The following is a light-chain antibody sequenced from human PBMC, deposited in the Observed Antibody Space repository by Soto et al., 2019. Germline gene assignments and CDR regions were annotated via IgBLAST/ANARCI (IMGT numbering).Light chain of an antibody. CDR3: QVWHASSDHLYV. CDR1: NIETKS. Sequence: SSELTQPPSVSVAPGQTARITCGEDNIETKSVHWYQQKPRQAPVLVVYDDNDRPSGIPERFSGSNSGNTATLTISRVEAGDEADYYCQVWHASSDHLYVFGAGTKLTVL. J-gene: IGLJ1*01. CDR2: DDN. V-gene: IGLV3-21*02.